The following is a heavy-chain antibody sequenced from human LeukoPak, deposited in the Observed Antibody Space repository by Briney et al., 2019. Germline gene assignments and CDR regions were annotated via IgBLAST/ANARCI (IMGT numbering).Heavy chain of an antibody. D-gene: IGHD3-22*01. CDR1: GFTVSSNY. V-gene: IGHV3-23*01. J-gene: IGHJ4*02. Sequence: PGGSLRLSCAASGFTVSSNYMSWVRQAPGKGLEWVSVISGSGGSTYYADSVKGRFTISRDNSKNTLYLQMNSLRAEDTAVYHCAKGGGNYYDSSGYYTPNSPFDYWGQGTLVTVSS. CDR2: ISGSGGST. CDR3: AKGGGNYYDSSGYYTPNSPFDY.